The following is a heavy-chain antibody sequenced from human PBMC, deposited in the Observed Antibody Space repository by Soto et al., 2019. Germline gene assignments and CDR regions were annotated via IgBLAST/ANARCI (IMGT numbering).Heavy chain of an antibody. Sequence: SETLSLTCTVSGGSISSYYWSWIRQPPGKGLEWIGYIYYSGSTNYNPSLKSRVTISVDTSKNQFSLKLSSVTAADTAVYYCARDPTLGGGYYYGMDVWGQGTTVTVS. CDR2: IYYSGST. J-gene: IGHJ6*02. V-gene: IGHV4-59*01. CDR3: ARDPTLGGGYYYGMDV. CDR1: GGSISSYY. D-gene: IGHD3-16*01.